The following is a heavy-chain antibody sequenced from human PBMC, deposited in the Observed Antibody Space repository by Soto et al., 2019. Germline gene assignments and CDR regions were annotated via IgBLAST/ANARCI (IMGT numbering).Heavy chain of an antibody. V-gene: IGHV4-31*03. J-gene: IGHJ4*02. CDR2: IYYSGST. D-gene: IGHD3-10*01. CDR3: ARDRLLSSYYFDY. CDR1: GGSISSGGYY. Sequence: QVQLQESGPGLVKPSQTLSLTCTVSGGSISSGGYYWSWIRQHPGKGLEWIGYIYYSGSTYYNPSLKSRVTISVDTSKNQFSLKLSSVSAADTAVYYCARDRLLSSYYFDYWGQGTLVTVSS.